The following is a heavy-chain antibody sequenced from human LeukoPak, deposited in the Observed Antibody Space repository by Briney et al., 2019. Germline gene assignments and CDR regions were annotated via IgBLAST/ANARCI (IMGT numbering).Heavy chain of an antibody. CDR1: GGTFSSYA. CDR3: ARVPATSGDIDYDFWSGHYFFDH. V-gene: IGHV1-69*01. J-gene: IGHJ4*02. D-gene: IGHD3-3*01. Sequence: SVKVSCTASGGTFSSYAISWVRQAPGQGLEWMGGIIPIFGTANYAQKFQGRVTITADESTSTAYMELTRLRSDDTAVYYCARVPATSGDIDYDFWSGHYFFDHWGQGTLVTVSS. CDR2: IIPIFGTA.